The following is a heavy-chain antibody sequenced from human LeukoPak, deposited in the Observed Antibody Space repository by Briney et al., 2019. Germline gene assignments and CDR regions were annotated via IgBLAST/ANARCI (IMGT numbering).Heavy chain of an antibody. V-gene: IGHV3-23*01. D-gene: IGHD6-19*01. CDR2: ISGSGGST. Sequence: GGSLRLSCAASGFTFSIYGMSWVRQAPGKGLEWVSAISGSGGSTYYADSVKGRFTISRDNSKNTLYLQMNSLRAEDTAVYYCAKGTVADFDYWGQGTLVTVSS. CDR1: GFTFSIYG. CDR3: AKGTVADFDY. J-gene: IGHJ4*02.